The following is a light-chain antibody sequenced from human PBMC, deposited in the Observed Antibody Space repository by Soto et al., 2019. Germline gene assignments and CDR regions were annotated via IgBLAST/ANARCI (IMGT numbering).Light chain of an antibody. Sequence: EIVLTQSPATLSLSPGERATLSCRASQSVRNYLAWYQQKPGQAPRLLIFGASNRATGIPARFSGSGSGTDFTLTISSLEPEDFAVYYCQQRSSWPITFGQGTRLEI. CDR2: GAS. J-gene: IGKJ5*01. V-gene: IGKV3-11*01. CDR3: QQRSSWPIT. CDR1: QSVRNY.